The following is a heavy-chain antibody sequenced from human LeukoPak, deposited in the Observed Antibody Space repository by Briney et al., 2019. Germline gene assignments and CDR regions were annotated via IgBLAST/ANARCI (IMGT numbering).Heavy chain of an antibody. CDR1: GYTFTSYG. D-gene: IGHD4-17*01. V-gene: IGHV1-18*01. CDR2: IITYNGNT. J-gene: IGHJ6*03. CDR3: AKTTVTSNEYFYYYMDV. Sequence: GASVRVSCKTSGYTFTSYGLSWVRQAPGQGLEGMGCIITYNGNTYYSQKLQGRVTMTTDTSTSTAYMELRSLRSDDTAVYYCAKTTVTSNEYFYYYMDVWGKGTTVTVSS.